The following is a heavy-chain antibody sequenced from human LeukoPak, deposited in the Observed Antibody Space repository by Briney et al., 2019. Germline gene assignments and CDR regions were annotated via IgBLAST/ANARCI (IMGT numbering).Heavy chain of an antibody. J-gene: IGHJ4*02. Sequence: GGSLRLSCAASGFSFNSYWMTWVRQAPGRGLEWVANINPAGSDTYYADSVKGRFTISRDNSKNTLYLQMNSLRAEDTAVYYCARDTEGGYFDYWGQGTLVTVSS. CDR3: ARDTEGGYFDY. V-gene: IGHV3-7*01. CDR2: INPAGSDT. CDR1: GFSFNSYW.